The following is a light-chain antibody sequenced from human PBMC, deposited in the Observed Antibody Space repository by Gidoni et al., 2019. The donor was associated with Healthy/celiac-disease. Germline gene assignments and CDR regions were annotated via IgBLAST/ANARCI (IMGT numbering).Light chain of an antibody. CDR2: DVS. J-gene: IGLJ2*01. CDR3: SSYTSSSSVV. CDR1: SSDVGGYNY. Sequence: PLTQPASVSASPGPSITISCTGTSSDVGGYNYVSWYQQHPGKAPKLMIYDVSNRPSRVSNRFSGSKSGNTASLTISGLQAEDEADYYCSSYTSSSSVVFGGGTKLTVL. V-gene: IGLV2-14*01.